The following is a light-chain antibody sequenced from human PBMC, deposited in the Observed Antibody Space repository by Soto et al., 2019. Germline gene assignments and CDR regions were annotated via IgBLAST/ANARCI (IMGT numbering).Light chain of an antibody. V-gene: IGKV3-15*01. Sequence: EIVMTQSPATLSVSPGERATLSCRANQSVSSNLAWYQRKPGQAPRLLISGASTRATGIPDRFSGSGSGTEFTLTISSLQSEDFAVYYCQEYNNWPALTFGGGTKVDIK. J-gene: IGKJ4*01. CDR2: GAS. CDR3: QEYNNWPALT. CDR1: QSVSSN.